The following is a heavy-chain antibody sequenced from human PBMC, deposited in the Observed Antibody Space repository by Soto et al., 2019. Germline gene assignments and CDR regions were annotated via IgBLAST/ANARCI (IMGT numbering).Heavy chain of an antibody. CDR1: GGSISLYY. J-gene: IGHJ4*02. CDR2: IYYSGST. V-gene: IGHV4-59*01. D-gene: IGHD3-22*01. Sequence: SETLSRTCTVSGGSISLYYWSWIRQPPGKGLEWIGYIYYSGSTNYNPSLKSRVTISVDTSKNQFSLKLSSVTAADTAVYYCARDNYYDSSGFDYWGQGTLVTVSS. CDR3: ARDNYYDSSGFDY.